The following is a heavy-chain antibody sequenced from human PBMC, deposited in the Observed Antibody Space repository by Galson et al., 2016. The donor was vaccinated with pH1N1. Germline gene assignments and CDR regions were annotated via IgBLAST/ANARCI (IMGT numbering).Heavy chain of an antibody. J-gene: IGHJ4*02. D-gene: IGHD2-15*01. CDR2: ISHDGSNK. V-gene: IGHV3-30*18. CDR1: GFTFSSYG. CDR3: AKLAVGYCSGGSCYSVDY. Sequence: SLRLSCAASGFTFSSYGMHWVRQAPGKGLEWVALISHDGSNKYYADSVEGRFTISRDKSKNTLYLQMNSLRAEDTAVYYCAKLAVGYCSGGSCYSVDYWGQGTLVTVSS.